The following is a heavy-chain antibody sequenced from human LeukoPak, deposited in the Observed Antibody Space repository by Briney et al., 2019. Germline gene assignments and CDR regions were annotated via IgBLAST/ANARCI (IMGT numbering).Heavy chain of an antibody. D-gene: IGHD1-1*01. CDR2: ISWNSGSI. CDR3: ARGMNWNDAQDYYYYYMDV. CDR1: GFTFDDYA. Sequence: TGGSLRLSCAASGFTFDDYAMHWVRQAPGKGLEWVSGISWNSGSIGYADSVKGRFTISRDNAKNSLYLQMNSLRAEDTAVYYCARGMNWNDAQDYYYYYMDVWGKGTTVTVSS. V-gene: IGHV3-9*01. J-gene: IGHJ6*03.